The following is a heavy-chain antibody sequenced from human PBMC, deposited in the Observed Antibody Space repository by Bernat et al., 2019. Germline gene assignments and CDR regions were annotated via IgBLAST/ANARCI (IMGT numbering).Heavy chain of an antibody. V-gene: IGHV4-39*01. J-gene: IGHJ4*02. CDR1: GGSISSGRYN. CDR3: ARQDGSGSFSENFFDS. CDR2: IYYSGTT. Sequence: QLQLQESGPGLVKPSETLSITCIVSGGSISSGRYNWGWIRQPPGKGLEWIASIYYSGTTYYNPSLKSRVTIHVDTSKNRFSLKLSSVTAADTAVYYCARQDGSGSFSENFFDSWGQGTLVTVSA. D-gene: IGHD3-10*01.